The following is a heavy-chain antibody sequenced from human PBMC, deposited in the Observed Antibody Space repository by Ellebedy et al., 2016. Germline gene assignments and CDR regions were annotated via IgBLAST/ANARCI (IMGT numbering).Heavy chain of an antibody. CDR2: ITWEGDDT. CDR3: AKANAYGSGAYNYGMDV. D-gene: IGHD3-10*01. J-gene: IGHJ6*02. V-gene: IGHV3-43*01. Sequence: GESLKISCAASGFTFDDYTMYWVRHPPGKGLEWVSLITWEGDDTYYADSVKGRFIISRDNNKNSLFLQMNSLKTEDTALYYCAKANAYGSGAYNYGMDVWGQGTTVTVSS. CDR1: GFTFDDYT.